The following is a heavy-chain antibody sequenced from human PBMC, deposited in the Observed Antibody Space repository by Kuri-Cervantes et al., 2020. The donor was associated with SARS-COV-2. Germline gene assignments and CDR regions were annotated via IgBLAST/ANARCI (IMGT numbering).Heavy chain of an antibody. D-gene: IGHD2-8*01. CDR2: IIPMFGTA. V-gene: IGHV1-69*13. CDR1: GDSFSSYS. J-gene: IGHJ4*02. CDR3: ARDCSGTDCNVIVYALSD. Sequence: SVKVSCKASGDSFSSYSFNWARQAPGQGLEWMGGIIPMFGTADYAQKFQGRVTITADESTSTVYMELTSLRSDDTAMYYCARDCSGTDCNVIVYALSDWGQGTLVTVSS.